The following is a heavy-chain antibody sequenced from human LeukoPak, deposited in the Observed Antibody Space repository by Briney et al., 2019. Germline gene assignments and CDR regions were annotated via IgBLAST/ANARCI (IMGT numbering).Heavy chain of an antibody. CDR1: GFTVSTNS. D-gene: IGHD5-12*01. V-gene: IGHV3-66*01. J-gene: IGHJ4*02. Sequence: GGSLRLSCAVSGFTVSTNSMSWVRQAPGKGLEWVSVIYTGGTTFYADSVKGRFTVSRDNSKNTLYLQMNSLRAEDTAVYYCARDLVAYSGYEGYWGQGTLVTVSS. CDR3: ARDLVAYSGYEGY. CDR2: IYTGGTT.